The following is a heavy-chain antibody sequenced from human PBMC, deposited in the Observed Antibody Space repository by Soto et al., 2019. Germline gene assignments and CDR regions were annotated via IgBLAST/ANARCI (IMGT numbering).Heavy chain of an antibody. CDR2: ISSSSSTI. V-gene: IGHV3-48*02. D-gene: IGHD6-13*01. CDR3: ARDRSVAAAGTAYYYGMDV. J-gene: IGHJ6*02. Sequence: PGGSLRLSCAASGFTFSSYSMNWVRQAPVTGLEWVSYISSSSSTIYYADSVKGRFTISRDNAKNSLYLQMNSLRDEDTAVYYCARDRSVAAAGTAYYYGMDVWGQGTTVTVS. CDR1: GFTFSSYS.